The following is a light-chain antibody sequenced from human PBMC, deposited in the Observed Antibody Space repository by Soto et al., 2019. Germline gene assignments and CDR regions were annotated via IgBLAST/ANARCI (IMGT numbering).Light chain of an antibody. CDR1: QGISSY. CDR3: QQLNSSPRT. V-gene: IGKV1-9*01. J-gene: IGKJ3*01. Sequence: DIQVTQSPSFMSTSVGDRVTITCRASQGISSYLAWYQQKPGKAPKLLIYAASTLQSGVPSRFSGSGSGTEFTLTISSLQPEDFATYYCQQLNSSPRTFGPGSKVDFK. CDR2: AAS.